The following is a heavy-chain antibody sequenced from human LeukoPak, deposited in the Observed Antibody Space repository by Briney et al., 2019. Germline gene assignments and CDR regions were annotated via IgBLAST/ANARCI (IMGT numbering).Heavy chain of an antibody. D-gene: IGHD6-13*01. Sequence: QPGRSLRLSCAASGFTFSSYGMHWVRQAPGKGLEWVAVIWYDGSNKYYADSVKGRFTISRDNSKNTLYLQMNRLRAEDTAVYYCARGPYSSSSWYYYGMDVWGKGTTVTVSS. V-gene: IGHV3-33*01. CDR3: ARGPYSSSSWYYYGMDV. J-gene: IGHJ6*04. CDR2: IWYDGSNK. CDR1: GFTFSSYG.